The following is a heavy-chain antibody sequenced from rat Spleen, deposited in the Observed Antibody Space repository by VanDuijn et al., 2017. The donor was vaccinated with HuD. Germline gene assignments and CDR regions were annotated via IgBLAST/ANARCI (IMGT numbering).Heavy chain of an antibody. J-gene: IGHJ3*01. CDR2: ITYDAFST. Sequence: EVQLMESGGGLVQPGRSMKLSCLASGFTFSNYDMAWVSQAPKKGLEWVASITYDAFSTNYRDSVKGRFTISRDNAKSTLYLQMDSLRSEDTATYYCAAAGTRVSRFAYWGQGTLVTVSS. CDR3: AAAGTRVSRFAY. D-gene: IGHD1-4*01. V-gene: IGHV5-7*01. CDR1: GFTFSNYD.